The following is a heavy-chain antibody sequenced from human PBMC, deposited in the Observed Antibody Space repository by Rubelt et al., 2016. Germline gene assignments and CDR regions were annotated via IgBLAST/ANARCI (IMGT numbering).Heavy chain of an antibody. CDR2: ISGGGGST. D-gene: IGHD1-14*01. Sequence: EARGGLVQPGGSLRLSCVASGFTVSSVWMHWVRQVPGKGLEWVSSISGGGGSTYYADSVKGRFTISRDNSKNKLDLQMNSLRAEDTAVYYCAKESNHQQIESMDVWGQGTTVTVSS. CDR3: AKESNHQQIESMDV. CDR1: GFTVSSVW. J-gene: IGHJ6*02. V-gene: IGHV3-23*01.